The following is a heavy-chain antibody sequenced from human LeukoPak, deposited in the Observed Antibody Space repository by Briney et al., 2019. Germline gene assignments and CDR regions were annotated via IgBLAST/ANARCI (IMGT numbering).Heavy chain of an antibody. Sequence: PGGSLRLSCAASGFTFSTHWMSWVRQAPGKGLEWVAKIKEEGSEKYYVDSVKGRFTIARDNAKNSLSLQMHSLREEDTAGYYCVRDQRYWTSASFRGDAFDVWGQGSMVSVSS. CDR1: GFTFSTHW. CDR3: VRDQRYWTSASFRGDAFDV. CDR2: IKEEGSEK. D-gene: IGHD2-2*01. J-gene: IGHJ3*01. V-gene: IGHV3-7*01.